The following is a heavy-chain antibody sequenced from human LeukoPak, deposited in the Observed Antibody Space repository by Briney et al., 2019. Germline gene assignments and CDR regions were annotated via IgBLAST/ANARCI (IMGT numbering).Heavy chain of an antibody. Sequence: GASVKVSCKVSGSTLTDLSMNWVRQAPGQGLEWMGWISGFNGNTNHAQNLQDRVTMTTDTSTSTAYMELRSLRSDDTAVYFCARVPNQYCTSRCYYTAFDIWGQGTMVTVSS. V-gene: IGHV1-18*01. CDR3: ARVPNQYCTSRCYYTAFDI. D-gene: IGHD2/OR15-2a*01. J-gene: IGHJ3*02. CDR1: GSTLTDLS. CDR2: ISGFNGNT.